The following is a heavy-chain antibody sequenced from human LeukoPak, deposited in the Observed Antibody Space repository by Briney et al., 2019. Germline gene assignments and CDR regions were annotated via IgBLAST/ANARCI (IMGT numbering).Heavy chain of an antibody. CDR2: ISYDGSNK. J-gene: IGHJ4*02. V-gene: IGHV3-30-3*01. D-gene: IGHD4-23*01. CDR3: ARAYGGNSSGGDY. CDR1: GFTFSSYA. Sequence: QPGGSLRLSCAASGFTFSSYAMHWVRQAPGKGLEWVAVISYDGSNKYYADSVKGRFTISRDNSKNTLYLQMNSLRAEDTAVYYCARAYGGNSSGGDYWGQGTLVTASS.